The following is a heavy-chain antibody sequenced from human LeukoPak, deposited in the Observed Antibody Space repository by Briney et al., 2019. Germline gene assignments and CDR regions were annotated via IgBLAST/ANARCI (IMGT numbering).Heavy chain of an antibody. CDR3: ARGRRDGYHLIDAFDI. D-gene: IGHD5-24*01. V-gene: IGHV3-21*01. CDR1: GFTFSSYS. CDR2: ISSSSSYI. Sequence: GGSLRLSCAASGFTFSSYSMNWGRQAPGEGVEWVSSISSSSSYIYYSDSVKGRITSSRDNTKNSLFLEMNSLRAEDTAVYYCARGRRDGYHLIDAFDIWGLGSMVTVSS. J-gene: IGHJ3*02.